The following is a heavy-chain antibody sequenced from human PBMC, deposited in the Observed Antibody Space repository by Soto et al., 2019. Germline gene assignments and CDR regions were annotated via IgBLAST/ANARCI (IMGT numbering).Heavy chain of an antibody. J-gene: IGHJ3*02. CDR2: IYHSGST. Sequence: SETLSLTCAVSGGSISSSNWWSWVRQPPGKGLEWIGEIYHSGSTNYNPSLKSRVTISVDKSKNQFSLKLSSVTAADTAVYYCARDGEGIAAVQDAFDIWGQGTMVTVSS. CDR1: GGSISSSNW. D-gene: IGHD6-13*01. CDR3: ARDGEGIAAVQDAFDI. V-gene: IGHV4-4*02.